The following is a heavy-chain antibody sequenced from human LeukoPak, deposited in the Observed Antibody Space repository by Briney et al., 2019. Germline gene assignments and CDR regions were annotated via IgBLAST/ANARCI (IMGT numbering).Heavy chain of an antibody. Sequence: GGSLRLSCVASGFTFSSYWMSWVRQAPGKGLEWVANIKQDGSEKYCVDSVKGRFTISRDNAKNSLFLQMNSLRAEDTAVYYCARGWGDCTTVSCYTGGDVFDMWGQGTMVTVSS. CDR1: GFTFSSYW. J-gene: IGHJ3*02. D-gene: IGHD2-2*02. CDR3: ARGWGDCTTVSCYTGGDVFDM. CDR2: IKQDGSEK. V-gene: IGHV3-7*01.